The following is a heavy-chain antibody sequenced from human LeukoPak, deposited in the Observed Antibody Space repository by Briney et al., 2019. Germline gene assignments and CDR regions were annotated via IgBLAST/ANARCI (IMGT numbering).Heavy chain of an antibody. D-gene: IGHD3-22*01. Sequence: SVKVSCKASGGTFSSYAISWVRQAPGQGLEWMGGIIPIFGTANYAQKFQGRVTITADESTSTAYMELSSLRSEDTAVYYCARDGEYYYDDSLYYGMDVWGQGTRSPSP. J-gene: IGHJ6*02. V-gene: IGHV1-69*13. CDR2: IIPIFGTA. CDR3: ARDGEYYYDDSLYYGMDV. CDR1: GGTFSSYA.